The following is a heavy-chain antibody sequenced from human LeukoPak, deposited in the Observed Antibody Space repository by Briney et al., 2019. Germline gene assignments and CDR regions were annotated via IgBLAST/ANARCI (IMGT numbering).Heavy chain of an antibody. CDR2: IYTRTT. D-gene: IGHD2-15*01. V-gene: IGHV4-4*07. CDR1: GGSISSYY. J-gene: IGHJ3*02. Sequence: SETLSLTCAVSGGSISSYYWSWIRQPAGKGLEWIGRIYTRTTNYNPSLKSRVTMSVDTSKNQFSLKLSSVTAADTAVYYCARGCSGGSCPNDASDIWGQGTMVTVSS. CDR3: ARGCSGGSCPNDASDI.